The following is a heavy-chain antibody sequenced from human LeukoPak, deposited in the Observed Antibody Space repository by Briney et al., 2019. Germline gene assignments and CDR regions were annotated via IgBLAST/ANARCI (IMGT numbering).Heavy chain of an antibody. Sequence: SETLSLTCTVSGGSISSSSYYWSWIRQPPGKGLEWIGEINHSGSTNYNPSLKSRVTISVDTSKNQFSLKLSSVTAADTAVYYCARRPRRYSSGWVFDYWGQGTLVTVSS. CDR1: GGSISSSSYY. D-gene: IGHD6-19*01. V-gene: IGHV4-39*07. J-gene: IGHJ4*02. CDR2: INHSGST. CDR3: ARRPRRYSSGWVFDY.